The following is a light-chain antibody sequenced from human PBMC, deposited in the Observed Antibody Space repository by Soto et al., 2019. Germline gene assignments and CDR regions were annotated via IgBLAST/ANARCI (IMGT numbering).Light chain of an antibody. Sequence: EVVMTQSPATLSVSPGERATLSCRASESVSRNLAWYQQKPGQAPRLLIYDASTRATGIPDRFSGGGSGTEFTLTISSLQSEDFVVYYCQQYHSWPPITFGQGTRLEIK. CDR1: ESVSRN. J-gene: IGKJ5*01. CDR3: QQYHSWPPIT. V-gene: IGKV3-15*01. CDR2: DAS.